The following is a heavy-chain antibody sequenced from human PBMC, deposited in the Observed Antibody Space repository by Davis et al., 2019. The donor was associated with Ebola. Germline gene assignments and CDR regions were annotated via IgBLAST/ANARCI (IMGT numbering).Heavy chain of an antibody. CDR2: IYYSGST. Sequence: MPSETLSLTCTVSGGSISSGGYYWIWIRQPPGKGLEWIGYIYYSGSTYYNPSLKSRVTISVDKSKNQFSLKLSSVTAADTAVYYCARVGFDFWSADYGMDVWGQGTTVTVSS. CDR1: GGSISSGGYY. V-gene: IGHV4-31*03. CDR3: ARVGFDFWSADYGMDV. D-gene: IGHD3-3*01. J-gene: IGHJ6*02.